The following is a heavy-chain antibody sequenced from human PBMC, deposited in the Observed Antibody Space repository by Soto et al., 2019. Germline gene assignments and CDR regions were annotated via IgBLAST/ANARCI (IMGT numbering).Heavy chain of an antibody. CDR2: MSTYNENT. CDR1: GYAFSRYG. J-gene: IGHJ6*02. D-gene: IGHD2-15*01. Sequence: QVQLVQSGPEVKKPGASVTVSCTASGYAFSRYGISWVRQAPGKGLEWMGWMSTYNENTNSAQKFQGRVTMTRDTFTNTAYMDLRSLTSDDTAVYYCAREGYCSSGSCALYSHEYFGMDVWGQGTAVTVSS. CDR3: AREGYCSSGSCALYSHEYFGMDV. V-gene: IGHV1-18*01.